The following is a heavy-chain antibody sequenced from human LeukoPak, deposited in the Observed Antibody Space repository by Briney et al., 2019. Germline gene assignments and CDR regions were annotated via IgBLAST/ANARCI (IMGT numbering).Heavy chain of an antibody. D-gene: IGHD2-2*02. Sequence: ASVKVSCKASGGTFSIYAISWVRQAPGQGLEWMGWINPNSGGTNYAQKFQGRVTMTRDTSISTAYMELSRLRSDDTAVYYCAREQGYCSSTSCYRESHFDYWGQGTLVTVSS. CDR2: INPNSGGT. J-gene: IGHJ4*02. CDR3: AREQGYCSSTSCYRESHFDY. CDR1: GGTFSIYA. V-gene: IGHV1-2*02.